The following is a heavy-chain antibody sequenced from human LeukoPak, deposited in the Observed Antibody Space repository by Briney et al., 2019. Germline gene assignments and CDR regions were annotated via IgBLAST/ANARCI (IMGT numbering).Heavy chain of an antibody. V-gene: IGHV3-23*01. CDR2: ISGSGGST. J-gene: IGHJ6*04. CDR3: AKRSGDV. CDR1: GFTVSSNY. Sequence: PGGSLRLSCAASGFTVSSNYMTWVRQAPGKGLEWVSAISGSGGSTYYADSVKGRFTISRDNSKNTLFLQMNSLRAEDTAVYYCAKRSGDVWGKGSTVTISS.